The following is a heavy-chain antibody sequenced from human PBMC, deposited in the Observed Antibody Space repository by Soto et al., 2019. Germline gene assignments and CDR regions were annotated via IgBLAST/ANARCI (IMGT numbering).Heavy chain of an antibody. CDR3: ARRRSPERGCSVGSCYSRRDALDI. CDR2: ISISYSYI. V-gene: IGHV3-21*01. Sequence: GGSLRLSCAASGFTFSTYSMNWVRQAPGEGLEWVSSISISYSYIYYADSVKGRFTISRDNAENSLYLHMNSLRAEDTAVYYSARRRSPERGCSVGSCYSRRDALDIWGEETRLTGSS. D-gene: IGHD2-15*01. J-gene: IGHJ3*02. CDR1: GFTFSTYS.